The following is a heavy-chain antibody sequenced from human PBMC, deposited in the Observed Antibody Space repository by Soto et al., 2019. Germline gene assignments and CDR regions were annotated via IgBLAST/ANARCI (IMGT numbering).Heavy chain of an antibody. Sequence: GESLKISCKGSGYSFTSYWIGWVRQMPGKGLEWVGSIYPGDSDTRYSPSFQGQVTISADKSISTAYLQWSSLKASDTAMYYCARLIVIVVVPAADFVYWCQGTLVTVAS. J-gene: IGHJ4*02. D-gene: IGHD2-2*01. CDR1: GYSFTSYW. CDR2: IYPGDSDT. V-gene: IGHV5-51*01. CDR3: ARLIVIVVVPAADFVY.